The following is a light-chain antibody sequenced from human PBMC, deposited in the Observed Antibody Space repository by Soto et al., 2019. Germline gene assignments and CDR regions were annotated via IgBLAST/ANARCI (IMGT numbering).Light chain of an antibody. V-gene: IGLV2-23*01. Sequence: ALTQPASVSGSPGQSITISCTGTSSDVGSYNLVSWYQQHPGKAPKLMIYEGSRRPSGVSNRFSGSKSGNTASLTISGLQAEDEADYYCCSYAGSRRVFGTGTKVTVL. J-gene: IGLJ1*01. CDR1: SSDVGSYNL. CDR3: CSYAGSRRV. CDR2: EGS.